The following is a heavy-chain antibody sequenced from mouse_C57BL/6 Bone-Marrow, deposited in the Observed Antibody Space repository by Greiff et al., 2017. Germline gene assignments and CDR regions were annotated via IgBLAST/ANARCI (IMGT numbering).Heavy chain of an antibody. CDR2: IYPGSGNT. D-gene: IGHD2-5*01. CDR3: ARWAYSNFYYAMDY. CDR1: GYTFTDYY. Sequence: QVQLQQSGAELVRPGASVKLSCKASGYTFTDYYINWVKQRSGQGLEWIARIYPGSGNTYYNEKFKGKATLTAEKSSSTAYMQLSSLTSEDSAVYFCARWAYSNFYYAMDYWGQGTSVTVSS. V-gene: IGHV1-76*01. J-gene: IGHJ4*01.